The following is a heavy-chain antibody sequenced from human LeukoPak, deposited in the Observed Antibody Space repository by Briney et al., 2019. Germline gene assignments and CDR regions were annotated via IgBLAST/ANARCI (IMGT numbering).Heavy chain of an antibody. CDR3: AREHSLYGFAFDI. CDR1: GFTFSSYA. D-gene: IGHD3-10*01. Sequence: PGGSLRLSCAASGFTFSSYAMHWVRQAPGKGLEWVAVISYDGSNKYYADSVKGRFTISRDNSKNTLYLQMNSLRAEDTAVYYCAREHSLYGFAFDIWGQGTMVTVSS. V-gene: IGHV3-30-3*01. J-gene: IGHJ3*02. CDR2: ISYDGSNK.